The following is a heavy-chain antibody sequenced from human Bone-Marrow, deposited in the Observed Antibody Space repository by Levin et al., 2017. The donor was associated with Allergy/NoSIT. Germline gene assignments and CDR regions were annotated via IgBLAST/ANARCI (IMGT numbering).Heavy chain of an antibody. CDR2: ISWNGGTI. CDR1: GFSFDDYA. CDR3: AKTQEFWSGYIDY. V-gene: IGHV3-9*01. Sequence: LSGGSLRLSCAASGFSFDDYAMHWVRQAPGKGLEWVSGISWNGGTIEYADSVKGRFTISRDNAKSSLYLQMNSLRPEDTAWYYCAKTQEFWSGYIDYWGQGTLVTVSS. J-gene: IGHJ4*02. D-gene: IGHD3-3*01.